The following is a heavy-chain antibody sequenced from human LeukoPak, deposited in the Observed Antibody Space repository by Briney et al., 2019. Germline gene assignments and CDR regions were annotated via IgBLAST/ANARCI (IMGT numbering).Heavy chain of an antibody. J-gene: IGHJ6*02. CDR1: GDSISSGGYY. Sequence: PSETLSLTCTVSGDSISSGGYYWSWIRQHPGKGLEWIGYIYYSGSTYYNPSLKSRVTISVDTSKNQFSLKLSSVTAADTAVFYCARLSGTYSSGYYVMDVWGQGTTVTVSS. D-gene: IGHD1-26*01. CDR3: ARLSGTYSSGYYVMDV. V-gene: IGHV4-31*03. CDR2: IYYSGST.